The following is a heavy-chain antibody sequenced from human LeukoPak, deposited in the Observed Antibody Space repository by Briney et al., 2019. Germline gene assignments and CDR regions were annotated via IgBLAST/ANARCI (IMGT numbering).Heavy chain of an antibody. V-gene: IGHV3-23*01. CDR3: AKVPSSGWWVGEVRPYDY. D-gene: IGHD6-19*01. CDR2: ISASGGST. J-gene: IGHJ4*02. Sequence: PGGSLRLSCAASGFTFSSSAMSWVRQVPGKGLEWVSGISASGGSTYYADSVKGRFTISRDNSKNTLYLQMNSLRAEDTAVYYCAKVPSSGWWVGEVRPYDYWGQGTLVTVSS. CDR1: GFTFSSSA.